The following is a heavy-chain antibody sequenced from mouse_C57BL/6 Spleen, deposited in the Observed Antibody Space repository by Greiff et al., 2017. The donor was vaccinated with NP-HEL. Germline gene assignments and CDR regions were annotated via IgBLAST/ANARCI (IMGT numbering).Heavy chain of an antibody. V-gene: IGHV5-9*01. CDR2: ISGGGGNT. J-gene: IGHJ4*01. Sequence: VQLVESGGGLVKPGGSLKLSCAASGFTFSSYTMSWVRQTPEKRLEWVATISGGGGNTYYPDSVKGRFTISRDNAKNTLYLQMSSLRSEDTALYYCARDYYYGYYYAMDYWGQGTSVTVSS. CDR1: GFTFSSYT. CDR3: ARDYYYGYYYAMDY. D-gene: IGHD1-1*01.